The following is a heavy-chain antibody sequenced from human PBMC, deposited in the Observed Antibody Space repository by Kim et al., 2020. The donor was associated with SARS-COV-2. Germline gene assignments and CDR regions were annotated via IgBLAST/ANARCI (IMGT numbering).Heavy chain of an antibody. CDR1: GYTFTSYA. Sequence: ASVKVSCKASGYTFTSYAMNWVRQAPGQGLEWMGWINTNTGNPTYAQGFTGRFVFSLDTSVSTAYLQICSLKAEDTAVYYCARDSAPSSSWFNPSYYYYYGMDVWGQGTTVTVSS. J-gene: IGHJ6*02. CDR2: INTNTGNP. V-gene: IGHV7-4-1*01. D-gene: IGHD6-13*01. CDR3: ARDSAPSSSWFNPSYYYYYGMDV.